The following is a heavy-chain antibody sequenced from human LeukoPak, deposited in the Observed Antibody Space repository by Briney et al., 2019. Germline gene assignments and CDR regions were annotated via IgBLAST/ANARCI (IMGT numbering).Heavy chain of an antibody. CDR1: GFSFSKFS. Sequence: GGSLRLSCAASGFSFSKFSMNWVRQAPGKGLEWISYITSSSDSTYYADSVKGRFTISRDNAKNSLYLQMDSLRAEDTAVYCCARVIGSYGDSAYWGQGTLVTVSS. J-gene: IGHJ4*02. D-gene: IGHD4-17*01. V-gene: IGHV3-48*04. CDR3: ARVIGSYGDSAY. CDR2: ITSSSDST.